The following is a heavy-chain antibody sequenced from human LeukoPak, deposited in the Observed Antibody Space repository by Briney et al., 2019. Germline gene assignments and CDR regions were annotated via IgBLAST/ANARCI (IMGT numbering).Heavy chain of an antibody. V-gene: IGHV4-31*01. D-gene: IGHD6-13*01. Sequence: SETLSLTCTVSGGSISSGGYYWSWIRQHPGKGLELIGYIYYSGSAYYNPSLKSPVTISVDTSKHQVSLKLSSVTPADTALYYCARDETAPAGTYGMDVWGQGPTVTVPS. CDR1: GGSISSGGYY. CDR2: IYYSGSA. CDR3: ARDETAPAGTYGMDV. J-gene: IGHJ6*02.